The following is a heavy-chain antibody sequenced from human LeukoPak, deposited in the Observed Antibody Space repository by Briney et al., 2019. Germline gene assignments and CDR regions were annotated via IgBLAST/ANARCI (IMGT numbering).Heavy chain of an antibody. CDR2: SNHRGST. CDR3: ARHARYCSSTSCPAGLDY. CDR1: GGSFSDYY. D-gene: IGHD2-2*01. V-gene: IGHV4-34*01. J-gene: IGHJ4*02. Sequence: PSETLSLTCAFYGGSFSDYYWSWIRQSPGEGLEWIGESNHRGSTNYNPSLKSRVTISVDTSKNQFSLKLSSVTAADTAVYYCARHARYCSSTSCPAGLDYWGQGTLVTVSS.